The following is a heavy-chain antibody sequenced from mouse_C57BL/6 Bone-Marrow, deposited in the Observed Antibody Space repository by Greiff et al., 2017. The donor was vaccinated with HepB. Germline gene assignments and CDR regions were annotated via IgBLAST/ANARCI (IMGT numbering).Heavy chain of an antibody. CDR2: INPNNGGT. D-gene: IGHD6-2*01. CDR1: GYTFTDYN. J-gene: IGHJ3*01. V-gene: IGHV1-22*01. CDR3: AREKSKGFAY. Sequence: VQLKESGPELVKPGASVKMSCKASGYTFTDYNMHWVKQSHGKSLEWIGYINPNNGGTSYNQKFKGKATLTVNKSSSTAYMERRSLTSEDSAVYYCAREKSKGFAYWGQGTLVTVSA.